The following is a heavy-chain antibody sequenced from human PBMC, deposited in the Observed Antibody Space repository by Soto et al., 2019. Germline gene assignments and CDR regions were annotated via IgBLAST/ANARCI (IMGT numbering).Heavy chain of an antibody. D-gene: IGHD5-18*01. Sequence: ASVKVSCKASGYTFTSYGISWVRQAPGQGLEWMGWINPNSGGTNYAQKFQGRVTMTRDTSISTAYMELSRLRSDDTAVYYCAREPLSGYSYGSAYYYYGMDVWGQGTTVTVSS. J-gene: IGHJ6*02. CDR3: AREPLSGYSYGSAYYYYGMDV. V-gene: IGHV1-2*02. CDR2: INPNSGGT. CDR1: GYTFTSYG.